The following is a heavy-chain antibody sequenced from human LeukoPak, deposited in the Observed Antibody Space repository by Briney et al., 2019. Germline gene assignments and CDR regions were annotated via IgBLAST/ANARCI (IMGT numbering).Heavy chain of an antibody. D-gene: IGHD3-9*01. V-gene: IGHV3-21*01. J-gene: IGHJ4*02. CDR1: GFTFTNYD. CDR2: ISSGGSSI. CDR3: ARDGSYYDILTGYYDY. Sequence: GGSLRLSCVASGFTFTNYDINWVRQVPGKGLEWVSSISSGGSSIYYADSLRGRFTISRDNAKNSVSLQMNDLRAEDAAVYYCARDGSYYDILTGYYDYWGQGTLVTVSS.